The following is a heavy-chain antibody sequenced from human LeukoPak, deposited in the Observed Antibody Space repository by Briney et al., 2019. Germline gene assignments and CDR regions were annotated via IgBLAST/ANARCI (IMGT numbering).Heavy chain of an antibody. Sequence: GASVKVSCKASGGTFSSYAISWVRQAPGQGLEWMGRIIPILGIANYAQKFQGRVTITADKSTSTAYMELSSLRSEDTAVYYCARALSMVRGVKGYWGQGTLVTVSS. CDR1: GGTFSSYA. CDR3: ARALSMVRGVKGY. V-gene: IGHV1-69*04. D-gene: IGHD3-10*01. CDR2: IIPILGIA. J-gene: IGHJ4*02.